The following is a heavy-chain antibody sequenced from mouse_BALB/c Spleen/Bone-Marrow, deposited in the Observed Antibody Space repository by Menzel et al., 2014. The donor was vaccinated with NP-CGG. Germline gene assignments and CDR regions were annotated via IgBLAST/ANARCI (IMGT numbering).Heavy chain of an antibody. J-gene: IGHJ2*01. CDR2: IRNKPNGYTT. D-gene: IGHD1-1*01. Sequence: EVKLMESGGGLVQPGGSLRLSCATSGFTFTDYYMSWVRQPPGKALEWLGFIRNKPNGYTTEYSASVKGRFTISRDNSQSILYLQMNTLRVEDSATYYCTRDMGLLRFDYWGQGTTLTVSS. CDR1: GFTFTDYY. V-gene: IGHV7-3*02. CDR3: TRDMGLLRFDY.